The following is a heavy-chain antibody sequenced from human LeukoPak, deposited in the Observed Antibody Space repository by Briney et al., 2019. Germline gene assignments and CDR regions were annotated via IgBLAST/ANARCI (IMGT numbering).Heavy chain of an antibody. Sequence: GGSLRLSCAASGFTVSSNYMSWVRQAPGKGLEWVSAISGSGGSTYYADSVKGRFTISRDNSKNTLYLQMNSLRAEDTAVYYCAKDLLGRRLTGAFDIWGQGTMVTVSS. J-gene: IGHJ3*02. CDR1: GFTVSSNY. D-gene: IGHD1-26*01. CDR2: ISGSGGST. CDR3: AKDLLGRRLTGAFDI. V-gene: IGHV3-23*01.